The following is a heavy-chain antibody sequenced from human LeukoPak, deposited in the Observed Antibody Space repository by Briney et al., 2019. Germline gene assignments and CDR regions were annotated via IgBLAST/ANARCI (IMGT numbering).Heavy chain of an antibody. CDR3: AKISSGRPYYFDY. D-gene: IGHD6-19*01. J-gene: IGHJ4*02. CDR1: GFTFSGYA. V-gene: IGHV3-23*01. Sequence: GGSLRLSCAASGFTFSGYAMSWVRQAPGKGLEWVSAISGSGGSTYYADSVKGRFTISRDNSKNTLYLQMNSLGAEDTAVYYCAKISSGRPYYFDYWGQGTLVTVSS. CDR2: ISGSGGST.